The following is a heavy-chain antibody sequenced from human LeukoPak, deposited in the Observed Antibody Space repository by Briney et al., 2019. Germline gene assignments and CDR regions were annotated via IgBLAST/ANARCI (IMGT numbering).Heavy chain of an antibody. CDR1: GYSISSGYY. D-gene: IGHD2-15*01. Sequence: PSETRPLTCAVSGYSISSGYYWGWIRQPPGKGLEWIGSIYHSGSTYYNPSLKSRVTISVDTSKNQFSLKLSSVTAADTAVYYCARGFEYCSGGSCYVYFDYWGQGTLVTVSS. CDR2: IYHSGST. V-gene: IGHV4-38-2*01. J-gene: IGHJ4*02. CDR3: ARGFEYCSGGSCYVYFDY.